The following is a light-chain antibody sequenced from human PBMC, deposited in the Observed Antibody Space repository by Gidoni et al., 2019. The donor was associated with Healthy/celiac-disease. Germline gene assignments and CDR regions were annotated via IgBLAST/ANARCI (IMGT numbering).Light chain of an antibody. CDR3: MQALQTPPT. J-gene: IGKJ1*01. V-gene: IGKV2-28*01. CDR2: LGS. Sequence: DLVMTQSPLSLPVTPGEPASISCRSSQSLLHSNGYNYLDWYLQKPGQSPQLLIYLGSNRASGVPDRVSGMGSGTDFTLKISRVEAEDVGVYYCMQALQTPPTFGQGTKVEIK. CDR1: QSLLHSNGYNY.